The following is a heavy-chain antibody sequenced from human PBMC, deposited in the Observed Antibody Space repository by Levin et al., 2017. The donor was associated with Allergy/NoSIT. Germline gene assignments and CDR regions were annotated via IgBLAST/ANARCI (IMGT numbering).Heavy chain of an antibody. CDR2: ISYDGSNK. D-gene: IGHD3-10*01. Sequence: GGSLRLSCAASGFTFSSYGMHWVRQAPGKGLEWVAVISYDGSNKYYADSVKGRFTISRDNSKNTLYLQMNSLRAEDTAVYYCANQNYYGSGSYYNRLDYWGQGTLVTVSS. V-gene: IGHV3-30*18. CDR3: ANQNYYGSGSYYNRLDY. J-gene: IGHJ4*02. CDR1: GFTFSSYG.